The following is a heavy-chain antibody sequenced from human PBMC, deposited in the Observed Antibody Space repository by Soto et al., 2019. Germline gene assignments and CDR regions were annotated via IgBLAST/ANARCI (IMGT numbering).Heavy chain of an antibody. Sequence: EVQLVESGGGLVQPGGSLRLSCVASGFTFNIYWMHWVRHAPGKGLEWVSRIDNDGSATTYADYVKGRFTISRDNAKNTLFLQMNTLRVDDTAVYYCARDNWNSYWGQGTLVTVSS. CDR3: ARDNWNSY. CDR1: GFTFNIYW. V-gene: IGHV3-74*01. CDR2: IDNDGSAT. J-gene: IGHJ4*02. D-gene: IGHD1-1*01.